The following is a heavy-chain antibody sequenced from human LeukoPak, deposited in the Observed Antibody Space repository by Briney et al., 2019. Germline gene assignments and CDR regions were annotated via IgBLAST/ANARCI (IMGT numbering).Heavy chain of an antibody. CDR3: ARQYCSGGSCYYYGMDV. V-gene: IGHV5-51*01. J-gene: IGHJ6*02. Sequence: PGESLKISCKGSGYSFTSYWIGWVRQMPGKGLEWMGIIYPGDSDTRYSPSFQGQVTISADKSISTAYLQWSSLKASDTAMYYCARQYCSGGSCYYYGMDVWGQGTTVTVSS. CDR1: GYSFTSYW. CDR2: IYPGDSDT. D-gene: IGHD2-15*01.